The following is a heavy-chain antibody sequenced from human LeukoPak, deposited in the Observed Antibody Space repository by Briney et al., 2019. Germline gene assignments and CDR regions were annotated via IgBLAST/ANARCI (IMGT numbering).Heavy chain of an antibody. CDR2: ISKTSNTR. D-gene: IGHD4-11*01. CDR3: ARDRGYSNYDDY. Sequence: GGSLRLSCAASGFTFSSHGMNWVRQTPGKGLEWVSYISKTSNTRDYADSVKGRFTISRDNDKNSLSLQMNSLRDEDTAVYYCARDRGYSNYDDYWGQGTLVTVSS. CDR1: GFTFSSHG. J-gene: IGHJ4*02. V-gene: IGHV3-48*02.